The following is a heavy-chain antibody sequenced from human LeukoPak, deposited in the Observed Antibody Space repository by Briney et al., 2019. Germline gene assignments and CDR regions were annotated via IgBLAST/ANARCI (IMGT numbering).Heavy chain of an antibody. CDR2: ISSYNGNT. J-gene: IGHJ3*02. V-gene: IGHV1-18*01. D-gene: IGHD2-2*01. Sequence: ASVKVSFKASGYTFTCCCISWVRQAPGQGLEGMGWISSYNGNTNDAQRLQGRGTMTTDTSTSTAYMELRSLRSDDTAVYYCARDPRLVVPAAQWDAFDIWGQGTMVTVSS. CDR1: GYTFTCCC. CDR3: ARDPRLVVPAAQWDAFDI.